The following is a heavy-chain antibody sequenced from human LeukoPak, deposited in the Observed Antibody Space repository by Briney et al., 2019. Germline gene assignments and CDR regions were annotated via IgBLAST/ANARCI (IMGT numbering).Heavy chain of an antibody. D-gene: IGHD3-22*01. J-gene: IGHJ4*02. CDR3: ASTMIVVVSFYYFDY. CDR2: INPSGGST. Sequence: GASVKVSCKASGYTFTSYYMHWVRQAPGQGLEWMGIINPSGGSTSYAQKFQGRVTMTRDTSTSTVYMELSSLRSEDTAVYYCASTMIVVVSFYYFDYWGQGTLVTVSS. V-gene: IGHV1-46*01. CDR1: GYTFTSYY.